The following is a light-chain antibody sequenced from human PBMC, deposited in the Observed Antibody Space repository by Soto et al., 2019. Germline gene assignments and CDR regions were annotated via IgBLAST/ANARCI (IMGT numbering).Light chain of an antibody. CDR2: GAS. Sequence: EIVMTQSPATLSVSPGERATLSCRASQSVSSNLAWYQQKPGQAPRLLIYGASTRATGIPARFSGSGSGTEFTLTISSLQSEDFAVYYCQQYNNWPPWTFGQRTKVAIK. CDR1: QSVSSN. V-gene: IGKV3-15*01. J-gene: IGKJ1*01. CDR3: QQYNNWPPWT.